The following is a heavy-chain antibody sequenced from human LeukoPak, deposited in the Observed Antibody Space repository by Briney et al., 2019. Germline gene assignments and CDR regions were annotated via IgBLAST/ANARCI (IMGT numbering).Heavy chain of an antibody. CDR2: ISGSGAT. Sequence: PGESLGLSCAASGFIFSDHFMTWIRQAPGKGPEWISYISGSGATYYADSVRGRFTISRDNAQNSLWLHMNSLRAEDTAVYYCARDPMYNGGNSGAFDFWGQGTVVTVSA. J-gene: IGHJ3*01. D-gene: IGHD4-23*01. CDR3: ARDPMYNGGNSGAFDF. V-gene: IGHV3-11*01. CDR1: GFIFSDHF.